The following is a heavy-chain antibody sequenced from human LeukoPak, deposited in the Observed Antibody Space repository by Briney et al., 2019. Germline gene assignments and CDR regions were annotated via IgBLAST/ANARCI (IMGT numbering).Heavy chain of an antibody. Sequence: GGSLRLSCAASGFTFSSYGMHWVRQAPGKGLEWVAAISYDENIKNYADSVKGRFTISRDNSKDTLYLQMNSLTGEDTAVFYCAKGTDGGLCSGGSCALMDVWSKGTTVIISS. J-gene: IGHJ6*04. D-gene: IGHD2-15*01. CDR2: ISYDENIK. CDR1: GFTFSSYG. CDR3: AKGTDGGLCSGGSCALMDV. V-gene: IGHV3-30*19.